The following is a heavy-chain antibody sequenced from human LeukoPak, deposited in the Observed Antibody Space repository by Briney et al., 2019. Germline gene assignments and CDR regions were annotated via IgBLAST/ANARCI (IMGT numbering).Heavy chain of an antibody. Sequence: GGSLRLSCAASGFPFSSYEMNWVRQAPGKGLEWVSYISSSGSLIYYADSVKGRFTISRDNAKNSLYLQMNSLRAEDTAVYYCAREMGYYDSSGYYYWGQGTLVTVSS. CDR2: ISSSGSLI. CDR1: GFPFSSYE. J-gene: IGHJ4*02. D-gene: IGHD3-22*01. V-gene: IGHV3-48*03. CDR3: AREMGYYDSSGYYY.